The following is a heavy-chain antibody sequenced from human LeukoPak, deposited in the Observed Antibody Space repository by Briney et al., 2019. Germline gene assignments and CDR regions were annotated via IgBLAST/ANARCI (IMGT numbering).Heavy chain of an antibody. CDR3: ARDHPKRQQLVLTTW. J-gene: IGHJ4*02. V-gene: IGHV3-48*03. CDR2: ISSSGSTI. D-gene: IGHD6-13*01. Sequence: GGSLRLSCAASGFTFSSYEMNWVRRAPGKGLEWVSYISSSGSTIYYADSVKVRFTNSRANAKNTLYLQMNSLRAEDTAVYYCARDHPKRQQLVLTTWWGRRTLVTVSS. CDR1: GFTFSSYE.